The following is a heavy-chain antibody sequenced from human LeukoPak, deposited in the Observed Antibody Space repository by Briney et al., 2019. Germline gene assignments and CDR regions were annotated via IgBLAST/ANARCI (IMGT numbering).Heavy chain of an antibody. CDR3: AKGHLDCGGGCSLYFDY. CDR2: ITSYETT. Sequence: GESLRLSCTASGFTFSHAWMNWVRQAPGKGPEWVGFITSYETTEFIAPVKGRYSLSRDNSVDTVYLQMNSLRAEDTAVYYCAKGHLDCGGGCSLYFDYWGQGMLVTV. CDR1: GFTFSHAW. J-gene: IGHJ4*02. V-gene: IGHV3-15*01. D-gene: IGHD2-21*02.